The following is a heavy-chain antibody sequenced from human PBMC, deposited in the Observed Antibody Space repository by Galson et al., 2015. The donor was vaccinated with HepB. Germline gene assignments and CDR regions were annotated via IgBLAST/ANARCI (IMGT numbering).Heavy chain of an antibody. D-gene: IGHD6-19*01. CDR2: INPSGGST. CDR3: AKPYSSGRRDFDY. J-gene: IGHJ4*02. V-gene: IGHV1-46*03. Sequence: SVKVSCKASGYTFTSYYMHWVRQAPGQGLEWMGIINPSGGSTSYAQKFQGRVTMTRDTSTSTVYMELSSLRSEDTAVYYCAKPYSSGRRDFDYWGQGTLVTVSS. CDR1: GYTFTSYY.